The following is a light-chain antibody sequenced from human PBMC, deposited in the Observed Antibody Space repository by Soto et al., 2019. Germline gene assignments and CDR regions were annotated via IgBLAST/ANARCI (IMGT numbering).Light chain of an antibody. Sequence: DIQMTQSPSTLSASVGDRVTITCRASQLISSGLGWYQQRPGKAPNLMIYDASSLGSGVPTMFSGRGSGKEVPPINSRLHADYFATYYCQQYKGYPWTFGQGTKVEIK. CDR1: QLISSG. V-gene: IGKV1-5*01. CDR2: DAS. CDR3: QQYKGYPWT. J-gene: IGKJ1*01.